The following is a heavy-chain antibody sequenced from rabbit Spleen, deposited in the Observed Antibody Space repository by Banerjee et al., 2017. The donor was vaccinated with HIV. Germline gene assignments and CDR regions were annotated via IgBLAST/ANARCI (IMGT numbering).Heavy chain of an antibody. V-gene: IGHV1S47*01. CDR2: IYAARGTT. D-gene: IGHD2-1*01. CDR1: GIDFTKYY. J-gene: IGHJ4*01. Sequence: QEQLVESGGGLVQPEGSLTLTCKGSGIDFTKYYITWVRQAPGKGLEWIGIIYAARGTTDYASWVNGRFTISSDNAQSTVDLKMTSLTAADTATYFCARGSATMTMVITGYYLALWGPGTLVTVS. CDR3: ARGSATMTMVITGYYLAL.